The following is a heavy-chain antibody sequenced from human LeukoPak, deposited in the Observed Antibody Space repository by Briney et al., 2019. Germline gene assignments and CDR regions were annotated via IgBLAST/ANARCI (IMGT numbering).Heavy chain of an antibody. V-gene: IGHV3-48*01. CDR2: ITSSSDTI. J-gene: IGHJ4*02. CDR1: GFTFSSYS. D-gene: IGHD5-24*01. Sequence: GGSLRLACAASGFTFSSYSMNWVRQAPGKGLEWLSYITSSSDTIYYADSVRGRFTISRDNAKNSLYLQMHSLRAEDTAVYYCARWGDGYNYLSYWGQGTLVTVSS. CDR3: ARWGDGYNYLSY.